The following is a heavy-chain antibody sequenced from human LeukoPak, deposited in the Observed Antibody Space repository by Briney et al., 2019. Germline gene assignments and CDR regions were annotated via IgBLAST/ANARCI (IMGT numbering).Heavy chain of an antibody. Sequence: SETLSLTCTVSGGSISSSSYYWGWIRQPPGKGLEWIGNIFYSGTTYCNPSLKSRVTISVDTSKNQFSLKMRSVTAADTAVYYCARVLRGGTYYFDYWGQGTLVTVSS. J-gene: IGHJ4*02. V-gene: IGHV4-39*01. CDR2: IFYSGTT. CDR3: ARVLRGGTYYFDY. CDR1: GGSISSSSYY. D-gene: IGHD1-26*01.